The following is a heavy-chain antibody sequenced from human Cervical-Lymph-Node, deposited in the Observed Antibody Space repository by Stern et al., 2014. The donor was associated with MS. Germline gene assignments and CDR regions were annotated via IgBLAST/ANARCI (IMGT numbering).Heavy chain of an antibody. CDR1: GYSFTKYW. D-gene: IGHD6-13*01. V-gene: IGHV5-51*01. J-gene: IGHJ6*02. CDR3: ARHRQQTLYGMDV. CDR2: IYPGDSDT. Sequence: QLVQSGAEVKKPGESLKISCKGSGYSFTKYWIGWVRQMPGKGLGGMGVIYPGDSDTRYSPSFQGRVTISADKSISTAYLQWSSLKASDTAMYYCARHRQQTLYGMDVWGQGTTVTVSS.